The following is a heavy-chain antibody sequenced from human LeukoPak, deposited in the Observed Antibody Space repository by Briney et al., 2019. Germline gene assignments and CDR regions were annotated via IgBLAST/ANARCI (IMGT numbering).Heavy chain of an antibody. J-gene: IGHJ4*02. Sequence: GGSLRLSCAASGFTFSSYGMHWVRQAPGKGLEWVAFIRYDGSNKYYADSVKGRFTISRDNSKNTLYLQMNSLRAEDTAVYYCAKPKAPEGIAAAGTLFDYWGQGTLVTVSS. CDR3: AKPKAPEGIAAAGTLFDY. CDR2: IRYDGSNK. D-gene: IGHD6-13*01. V-gene: IGHV3-30*02. CDR1: GFTFSSYG.